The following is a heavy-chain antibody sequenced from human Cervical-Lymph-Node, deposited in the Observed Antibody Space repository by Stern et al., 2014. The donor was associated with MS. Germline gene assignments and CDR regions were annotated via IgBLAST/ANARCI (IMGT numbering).Heavy chain of an antibody. CDR1: GFNFSSYA. Sequence: VQLVQSGGGLVKPGGSLRVSCVGSGFNFSSYAMNWVRQAPGKGLEWVSSISSTSPYIYYADSVKGRFTISRDNAKNSLFLQMTSLRAEDTAVYYCASSIVVVPAAENKGFDPWGQGTLVTVSS. D-gene: IGHD2-2*01. J-gene: IGHJ5*02. CDR3: ASSIVVVPAAENKGFDP. CDR2: ISSTSPYI. V-gene: IGHV3-21*01.